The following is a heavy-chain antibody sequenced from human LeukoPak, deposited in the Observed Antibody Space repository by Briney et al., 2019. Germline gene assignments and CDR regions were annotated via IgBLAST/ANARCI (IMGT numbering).Heavy chain of an antibody. V-gene: IGHV3-23*01. CDR3: ASLYNDYGDY. Sequence: GTSLRLSCEASGFTFRNHGMSWVRQAPGKGLEWVSGIIGTGDSTFYADPVKGRFTISRDNSRNTLYLHMNSLRVDDTAVYYCASLYNDYGDYWGQGALVTVSS. D-gene: IGHD5-24*01. J-gene: IGHJ4*02. CDR1: GFTFRNHG. CDR2: IIGTGDST.